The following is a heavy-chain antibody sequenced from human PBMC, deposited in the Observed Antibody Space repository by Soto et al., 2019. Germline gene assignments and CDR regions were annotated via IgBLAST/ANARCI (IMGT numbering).Heavy chain of an antibody. V-gene: IGHV3-30-3*01. CDR2: ISYDGSSK. CDR3: ARSQTTVTPSDY. D-gene: IGHD4-4*01. CDR1: GFTFSSYA. Sequence: GGSLRLSCAASGFTFSSYAMHWVRQAPGKGLEWVAVISYDGSSKYYADFVKGRFTISRDNSKSTLYLQMNSLRVEDAAVYYWARSQTTVTPSDYWGQGPLVPVS. J-gene: IGHJ4*02.